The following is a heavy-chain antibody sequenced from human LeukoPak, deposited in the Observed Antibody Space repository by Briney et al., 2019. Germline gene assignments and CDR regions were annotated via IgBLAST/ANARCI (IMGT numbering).Heavy chain of an antibody. CDR1: GYTFTSYY. CDR2: INPSGDST. J-gene: IGHJ4*02. Sequence: GASVKVSCKASGYTFTSYYIHWVRQAPGQGLEWMGKINPSGDSTNYAQKFQGRVTMTTDTSTSTVYMELSSLRSEDTAVYYCARDEVTMVRGVNGGNYWGQGTLVTVSS. V-gene: IGHV1-46*01. CDR3: ARDEVTMVRGVNGGNY. D-gene: IGHD3-10*01.